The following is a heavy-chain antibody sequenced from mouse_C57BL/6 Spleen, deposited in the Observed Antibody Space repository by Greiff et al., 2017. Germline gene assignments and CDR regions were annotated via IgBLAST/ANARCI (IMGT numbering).Heavy chain of an antibody. CDR3: ASPTGRMDY. CDR2: IDPSDSYT. D-gene: IGHD4-1*02. Sequence: VKLQQPGAELVKPGASVKLSCKASGYTFTSYWMQWVKQRPGQGLEWIGEIDPSDSYTNYNQKFKGKATLTVDTSSSTAYMQLSSLTSEDSAVYYCASPTGRMDYWGQGTSVTVSS. CDR1: GYTFTSYW. J-gene: IGHJ4*01. V-gene: IGHV1-50*01.